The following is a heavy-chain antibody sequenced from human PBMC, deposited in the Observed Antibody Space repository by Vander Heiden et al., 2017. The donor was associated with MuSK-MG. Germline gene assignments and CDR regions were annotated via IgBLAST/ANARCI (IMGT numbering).Heavy chain of an antibody. CDR1: GGSISRYY. V-gene: IGHV4-59*12. Sequence: QVHLQEPGPGLVKPSETLSLTCPVSGGSISRYYWSWIRQPRGKGLEWIGYIYYSGSTNYNPSLKSRVTISVDTSKNQFSLKLSSVTAADTAVYYCASTATTNSDAFDIWGQGTMVTVSS. J-gene: IGHJ3*02. CDR3: ASTATTNSDAFDI. CDR2: IYYSGST. D-gene: IGHD2-15*01.